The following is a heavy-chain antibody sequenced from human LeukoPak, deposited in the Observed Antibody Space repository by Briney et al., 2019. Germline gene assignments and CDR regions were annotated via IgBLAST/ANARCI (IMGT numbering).Heavy chain of an antibody. CDR1: GYTFTSYD. V-gene: IGHV1-8*03. CDR3: ARAGIAAAGNFDY. Sequence: ASVKVSCKASGYTFTSYDINWVRRATGQGLEWMGWMNPNSGNTGYAQKFQGRVTITRNTSISTAYMELSSLRSEDTAVYYCARAGIAAAGNFDYWGQGTLVTVSS. D-gene: IGHD6-13*01. CDR2: MNPNSGNT. J-gene: IGHJ4*02.